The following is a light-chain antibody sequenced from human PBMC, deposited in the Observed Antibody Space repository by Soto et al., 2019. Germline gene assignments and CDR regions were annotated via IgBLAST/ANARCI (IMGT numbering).Light chain of an antibody. CDR1: SSDVGGYNY. Sequence: QSALTQPASVSGSPGQSITISCTGTSSDVGGYNYVSWYQQHPDNAPKLIICDVNNRPSGVSNRFSGSKSGNTASLTISGLQAEDEADYYCSSYTSSSTLVFGGGTKLTVL. CDR2: DVN. V-gene: IGLV2-14*01. J-gene: IGLJ2*01. CDR3: SSYTSSSTLV.